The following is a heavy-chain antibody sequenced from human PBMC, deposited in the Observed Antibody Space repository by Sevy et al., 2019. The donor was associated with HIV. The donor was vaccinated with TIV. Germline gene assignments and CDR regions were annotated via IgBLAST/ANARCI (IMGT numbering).Heavy chain of an antibody. CDR3: AAHEGVTISEARFDP. J-gene: IGHJ5*02. Sequence: SETLSLTCSVSGGSLITTNYYWAWLRQSPGKGLEWIASIYYSGSTYYNPSLKGRVTVSVDTSRSQFSLILNSVTAADTSVYYCAAHEGVTISEARFDPWGQGTLVTVSS. CDR2: IYYSGST. CDR1: GGSLITTNYY. V-gene: IGHV4-39*01. D-gene: IGHD1-1*01.